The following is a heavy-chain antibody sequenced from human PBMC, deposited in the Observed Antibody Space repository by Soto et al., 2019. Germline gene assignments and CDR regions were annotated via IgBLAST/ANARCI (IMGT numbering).Heavy chain of an antibody. CDR2: INEDGSKN. V-gene: IGHV3-7*01. CDR1: GFTFGTYW. CDR3: ARSGDVATVTDY. J-gene: IGHJ4*02. D-gene: IGHD4-17*01. Sequence: EVQQVESGGGLVQPGGSLRLSCAASGFTFGTYWMSWVRQAPGKGLEWVANINEDGSKNYYVDSVRGRFTISRDNAQKSLYLHMSSLRAEDTAVYYCARSGDVATVTDYWGQGTLVTVSS.